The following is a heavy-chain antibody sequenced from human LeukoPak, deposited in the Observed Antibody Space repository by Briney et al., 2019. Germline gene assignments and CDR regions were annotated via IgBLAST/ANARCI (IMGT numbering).Heavy chain of an antibody. D-gene: IGHD6-13*01. J-gene: IGHJ4*02. CDR2: ISPASSDI. CDR3: ARSLISSWHYFDY. V-gene: IGHV3-21*01. CDR1: GFTFSSYP. Sequence: GGSLRLSCAASGFTFSSYPMNWVRQAPGKGLEWVSSISPASSDIYYADSVKGRFTISRDNAKNSLYLHMSSLRAEDTAVYYCARSLISSWHYFDYWGQGTLVPVSS.